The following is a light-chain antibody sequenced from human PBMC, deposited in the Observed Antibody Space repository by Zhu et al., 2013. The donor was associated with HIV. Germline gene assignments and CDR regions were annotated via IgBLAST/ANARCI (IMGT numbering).Light chain of an antibody. Sequence: VLTQSPGTLSLSPGERATLSCRASPSVWSNYLAWYQQKPGQPPMLLIFGASTRATGIPDRFSGSGSRTDFTLSISRLEPEDFAVYYCQQYGNSPLTFGGGTTVEIK. CDR3: QQYGNSPLT. V-gene: IGKV3-20*01. CDR1: PSVWSNY. CDR2: GAS. J-gene: IGKJ4*01.